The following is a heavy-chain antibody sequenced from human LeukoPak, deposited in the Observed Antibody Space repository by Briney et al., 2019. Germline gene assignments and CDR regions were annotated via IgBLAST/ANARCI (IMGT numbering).Heavy chain of an antibody. J-gene: IGHJ5*02. V-gene: IGHV1-8*01. CDR3: ATDRWFDP. CDR2: MNPNSGNT. Sequence: ASVKVSCKASGYTFTSYDINWVRQATGQGLEWMGWMNPNSGNTRYAQKFQGRVTMTRNTSISTAYMELSSLRSEDTAVYDCATDRWFDPWGQGTLVTVSS. CDR1: GYTFTSYD.